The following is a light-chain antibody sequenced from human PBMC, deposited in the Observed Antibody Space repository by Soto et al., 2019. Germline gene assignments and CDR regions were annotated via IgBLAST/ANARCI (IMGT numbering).Light chain of an antibody. Sequence: AIRMTQSPSSFSASTGDRVTITCRASQGISSYLAWYQQKPGKAPKLLIYAASTLQSGVPSRFSGSGSGTDFTLTISCLQSEDVAVYYCQQYYSTTWTFGQGTKVEI. J-gene: IGKJ1*01. CDR2: AAS. CDR3: QQYYSTTWT. CDR1: QGISSY. V-gene: IGKV1-8*01.